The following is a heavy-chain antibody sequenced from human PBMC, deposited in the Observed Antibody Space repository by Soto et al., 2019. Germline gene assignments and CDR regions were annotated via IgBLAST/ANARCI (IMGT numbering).Heavy chain of an antibody. J-gene: IGHJ5*02. CDR2: IYPGDSDT. CDR1: GYSFTSYW. CDR3: ARMRALYCSGGSCYDAPYNWFDP. V-gene: IGHV5-51*03. D-gene: IGHD2-15*01. Sequence: GESLKISCQGSGYSFTSYWIGWVRQMPGKGLEWMGIIYPGDSDTRYSPSFQGQVTISADKSISTAYLQWSSLKASDTAMYYCARMRALYCSGGSCYDAPYNWFDPWGQGTLVTVSS.